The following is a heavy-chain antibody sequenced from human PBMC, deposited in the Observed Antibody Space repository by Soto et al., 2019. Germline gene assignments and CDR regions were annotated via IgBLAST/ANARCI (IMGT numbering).Heavy chain of an antibody. CDR1: GGSISIGDYY. D-gene: IGHD3-3*01. V-gene: IGHV4-30-4*02. Sequence: SETLSLTCTVSGGSISIGDYYWSWIRQPPGKGLEWIGYIYYSGSTYYNPSLKSRVTISVDTSKNQFSLKLSSVTAADTAVYYCARVAKIYYDFWSDQEPNWFDPWGQGTMVTVSS. CDR3: ARVAKIYYDFWSDQEPNWFDP. J-gene: IGHJ5*02. CDR2: IYYSGST.